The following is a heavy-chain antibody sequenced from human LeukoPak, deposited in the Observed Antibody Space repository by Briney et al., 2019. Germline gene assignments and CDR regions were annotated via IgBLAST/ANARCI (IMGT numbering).Heavy chain of an antibody. CDR1: GGSISSYY. CDR2: IYYSGST. D-gene: IGHD3-10*01. CDR3: ARGLDYYGSVSPNWFDP. J-gene: IGHJ5*02. Sequence: PSETLSLACTVSGGSISSYYWSWSRQPPGKGLEWIGYIYYSGSTNYNPSLKSRVTISVDTSKNQFSLKLSSVTAADTAVYYCARGLDYYGSVSPNWFDPWGQGTLVTVSS. V-gene: IGHV4-59*01.